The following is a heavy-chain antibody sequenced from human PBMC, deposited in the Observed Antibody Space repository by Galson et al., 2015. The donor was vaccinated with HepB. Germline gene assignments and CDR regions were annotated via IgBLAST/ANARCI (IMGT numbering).Heavy chain of an antibody. V-gene: IGHV6-1*01. CDR3: AREGVRVSSSWYVHNARNWFDP. D-gene: IGHD6-13*01. J-gene: IGHJ5*02. CDR2: TYYRSKWYN. CDR1: GDSVSSNSAA. Sequence: CAISGDSVSSNSAAWDWIRQSPSRGLEWLGRTYYRSKWYNDYAVSVKSRITINPDTSKNQFSLRLNSVTPEDTAVYYCAREGVRVSSSWYVHNARNWFDPWGQGTLVTVSS.